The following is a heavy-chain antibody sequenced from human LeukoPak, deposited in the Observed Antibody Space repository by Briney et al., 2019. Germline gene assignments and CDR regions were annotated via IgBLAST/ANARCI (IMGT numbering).Heavy chain of an antibody. CDR1: GFTFSSYA. V-gene: IGHV3-30-3*01. J-gene: IGHJ4*02. CDR3: YPYDSRYYFDY. Sequence: GGSLRLSCAASGFTFSSYAMHWVRQAPGKGLEWVAVISYDGSNKYYADSVKGRFTISRDNSKNTLYLQMNSLRAEDTAVYYCYPYDSRYYFDYWGQGTLVTVSS. CDR2: ISYDGSNK. D-gene: IGHD4-11*01.